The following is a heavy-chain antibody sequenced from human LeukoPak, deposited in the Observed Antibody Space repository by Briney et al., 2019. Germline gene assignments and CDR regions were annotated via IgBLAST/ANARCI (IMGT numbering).Heavy chain of an antibody. D-gene: IGHD1-26*01. J-gene: IGHJ6*02. CDR1: GFTLNSLL. V-gene: IGHV3-7*01. Sequence: PGGSLRHPCSASGFTLNSLLMSWLGQAPGKGLEWVANIIQDGSEKYYVDSVKGRFTISRDNAKNSLYLQMNSLRAEDTAVYYCARDSVTYGGIDFEGRGQGVTV. CDR3: ARDSVTYGGIDFEG. CDR2: IIQDGSEK.